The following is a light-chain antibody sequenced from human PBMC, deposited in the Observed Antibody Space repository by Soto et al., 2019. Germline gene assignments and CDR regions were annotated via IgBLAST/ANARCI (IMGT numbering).Light chain of an antibody. Sequence: EIVLTQSPGTLSLSPGETANLSFEASQTVTSKFLAWYQQKPGQAPRLLIYGASNRASGIADRFSGSGSGTDFTLTSFSLEPEDFAVYYCQQYGLSPYTFGQGTKVEIK. CDR2: GAS. J-gene: IGKJ2*01. V-gene: IGKV3-20*01. CDR3: QQYGLSPYT. CDR1: QTVTSKF.